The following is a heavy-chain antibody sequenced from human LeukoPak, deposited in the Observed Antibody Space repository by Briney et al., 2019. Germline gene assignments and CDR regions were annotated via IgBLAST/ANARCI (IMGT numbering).Heavy chain of an antibody. D-gene: IGHD6-13*01. CDR2: IKQDGSQK. J-gene: IGHJ6*03. CDR3: ARPSGIAAAGTFMDV. Sequence: PGGSLRLSCAASGFTFSRYWMSWVRQAPGQGLEWVATIKQDGSQKYYVDSVKGRFTISRDNAKNSLYLQMNSLRAEDTAVYYCARPSGIAAAGTFMDVWGKGTTVTVSS. CDR1: GFTFSRYW. V-gene: IGHV3-7*01.